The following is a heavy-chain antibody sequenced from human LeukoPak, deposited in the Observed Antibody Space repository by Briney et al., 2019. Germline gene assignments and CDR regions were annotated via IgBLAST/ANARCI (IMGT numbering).Heavy chain of an antibody. CDR3: ATSHLGVCYDSSGYYSFDY. Sequence: EASVKVSCKVSGYTLTELSMHWVRQAPGKGLEWMGGFDPEDGETIYAQKFQGRVTMTEDTSTDTAYMELSSLRSEDTAVYYCATSHLGVCYDSSGYYSFDYWGQGTLVTVSS. CDR2: FDPEDGET. J-gene: IGHJ4*02. V-gene: IGHV1-24*01. D-gene: IGHD3-22*01. CDR1: GYTLTELS.